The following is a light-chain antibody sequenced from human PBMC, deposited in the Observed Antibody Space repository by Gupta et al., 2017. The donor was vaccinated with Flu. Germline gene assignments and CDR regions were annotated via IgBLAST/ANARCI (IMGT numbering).Light chain of an antibody. CDR3: QQSDSPPIT. CDR2: ATS. CDR1: QTISSY. V-gene: IGKV1-39*01. J-gene: IGKJ3*01. Sequence: DIQMTQSPSSLSASVGDRVTITCRASQTISSYLNWYQQKPGKAPTLLIYATSSLQNEVPSRFSGSGSGTXFTLTIXRLQPENFATYYCQQSDSPPITFGXGTKVNIK.